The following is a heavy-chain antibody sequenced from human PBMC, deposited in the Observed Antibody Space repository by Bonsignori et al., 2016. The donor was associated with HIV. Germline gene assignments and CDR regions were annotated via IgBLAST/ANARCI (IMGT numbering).Heavy chain of an antibody. J-gene: IGHJ4*02. Sequence: WIRQPPGKGLEWVSSITSSSIHIYYGDSVKGRFTISRDNAKNSLYLQMNSLRAEDTAVYYCARDLLVRYSYGPPPSIFDYWGQGTLVTVSS. D-gene: IGHD5-18*01. CDR2: ITSSSIHI. CDR3: ARDLLVRYSYGPPPSIFDY. V-gene: IGHV3-21*01.